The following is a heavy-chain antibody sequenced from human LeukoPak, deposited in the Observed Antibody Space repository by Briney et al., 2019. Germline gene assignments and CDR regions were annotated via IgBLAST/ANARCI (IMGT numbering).Heavy chain of an antibody. J-gene: IGHJ4*02. CDR2: IYHSGST. CDR3: ARLNYYDSSGPFDY. CDR1: GGSISSGGYS. V-gene: IGHV4-30-2*01. D-gene: IGHD3-22*01. Sequence: KSSETLSLTCAVSGGSISSGGYSWSWIRQPPGKGLEWIGYIYHSGSTYYNPSLKSRVTISVDRSKNQFSLKLSSVTAADTAVYYCARLNYYDSSGPFDYWGQGTLVTVSP.